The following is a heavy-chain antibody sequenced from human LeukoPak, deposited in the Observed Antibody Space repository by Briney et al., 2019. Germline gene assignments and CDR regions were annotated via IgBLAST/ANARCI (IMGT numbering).Heavy chain of an antibody. Sequence: GGSLRLSCAASGFTFSSYAVSWVRQAPGKGLEWVSAISGSGGSTYYADSVKGRFTISRDNSKNTLYLQMNSLRAEDTAVYYCAKDRGYCSGGSCYFPFGYWGQGTLVTVSS. CDR2: ISGSGGST. J-gene: IGHJ4*02. CDR3: AKDRGYCSGGSCYFPFGY. CDR1: GFTFSSYA. V-gene: IGHV3-23*01. D-gene: IGHD2-15*01.